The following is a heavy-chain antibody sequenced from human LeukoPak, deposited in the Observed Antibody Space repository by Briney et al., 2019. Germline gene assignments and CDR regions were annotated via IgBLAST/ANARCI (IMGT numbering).Heavy chain of an antibody. D-gene: IGHD1-26*01. CDR2: INPNSGGT. J-gene: IGHJ4*02. CDR3: ARDIGGSYYRALEGATDY. V-gene: IGHV1-2*02. Sequence: GASVKVSCKASGYTFTGYYMHWVRQAPGQGLEWMGWINPNSGGTNYAQKFQGRVTMTRDTSISTAYMELSRLRSDDTAVYYCARDIGGSYYRALEGATDYWGQGTLVTVSS. CDR1: GYTFTGYY.